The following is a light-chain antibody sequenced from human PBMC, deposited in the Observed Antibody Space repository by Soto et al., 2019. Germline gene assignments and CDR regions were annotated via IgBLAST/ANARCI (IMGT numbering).Light chain of an antibody. J-gene: IGKJ1*01. CDR2: GAS. Sequence: DIQMTQSPSSLSASVGDRVIITCRASQDIKNDVGWYQQKPGKAPKRLVYGASILQSGVPSRFSGSGSGTEFTLTISSLQSEDFATYYCLQHNNFPWTFGQGTKVDIK. CDR3: LQHNNFPWT. CDR1: QDIKND. V-gene: IGKV1-17*01.